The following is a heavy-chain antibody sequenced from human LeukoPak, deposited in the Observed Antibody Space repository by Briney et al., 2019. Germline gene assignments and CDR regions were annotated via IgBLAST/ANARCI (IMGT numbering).Heavy chain of an antibody. CDR1: GFTFSSYA. D-gene: IGHD3-22*01. Sequence: PGGSLRLSCAASGFTFSSYAMHWVRQAPGKGLEWVAVISYDGSNKYYADSVKGRFTISRDNSKNTLYLQMNSLRAEDTAVYYRASGYYDSAFGYWGQGTLVTVSS. V-gene: IGHV3-30*14. J-gene: IGHJ4*02. CDR2: ISYDGSNK. CDR3: ASGYYDSAFGY.